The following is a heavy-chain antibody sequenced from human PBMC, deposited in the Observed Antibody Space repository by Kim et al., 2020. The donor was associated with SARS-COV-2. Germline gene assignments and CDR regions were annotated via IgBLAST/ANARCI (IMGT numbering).Heavy chain of an antibody. CDR2: ISYDGSNK. D-gene: IGHD3-22*01. J-gene: IGHJ4*01. Sequence: GGSLRLSCAASGFTFSSYGMHWVRQAPGKGLEWVAVISYDGSNKYYADSVKGRFTISRDNSKNTLYLQMNSLRAEDTAVYYCAKIREYYDSSGYLDYWG. CDR3: AKIREYYDSSGYLDY. CDR1: GFTFSSYG. V-gene: IGHV3-30*18.